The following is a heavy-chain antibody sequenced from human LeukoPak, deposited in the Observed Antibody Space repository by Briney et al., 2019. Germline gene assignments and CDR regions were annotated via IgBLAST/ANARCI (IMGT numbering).Heavy chain of an antibody. CDR3: ARVSSRRVPPTYSYDRRNYFDY. CDR2: INHSGST. D-gene: IGHD3-22*01. V-gene: IGHV4-34*01. Sequence: GSLRLSCAASGFTFSTCWMSWIRQPPGKGLEWIGEINHSGSTNYNPSLTSRVMISVDTSKNQISLRLRSVTAADTAIYYCARVSSRRVPPTYSYDRRNYFDYWGQGTLVTVSS. J-gene: IGHJ4*02. CDR1: GFTFSTCW.